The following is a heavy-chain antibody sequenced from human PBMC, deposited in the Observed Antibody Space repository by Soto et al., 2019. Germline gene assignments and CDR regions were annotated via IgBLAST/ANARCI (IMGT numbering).Heavy chain of an antibody. CDR3: ARGYSGYDWAPFDY. J-gene: IGHJ4*02. CDR2: ISSSSSTI. V-gene: IGHV3-48*02. D-gene: IGHD5-12*01. CDR1: GFTFSSYS. Sequence: GGSLRLSCAASGFTFSSYSMNWVRQAPGKGLEWVSYISSSSSTIYYADSVKGRFTISRDNAKNSLYLQMNSLRDEDTAVYYCARGYSGYDWAPFDYWGQGTLVTVSS.